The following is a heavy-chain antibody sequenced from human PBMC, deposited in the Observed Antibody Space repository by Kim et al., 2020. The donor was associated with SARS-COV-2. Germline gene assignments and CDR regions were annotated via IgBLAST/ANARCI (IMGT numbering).Heavy chain of an antibody. CDR1: GGSFSGYY. D-gene: IGHD1-26*01. CDR2: INHSGST. CDR3: ARGGYSGSYFSNRVDY. J-gene: IGHJ4*02. V-gene: IGHV4-34*01. Sequence: SETLSLTCAVYGGSFSGYYWSWIRQPPGKGLEWIGEINHSGSTNYNPSLKSRVTISVDTSKNQFSLKLSSVTAADTAVYYCARGGYSGSYFSNRVDYWGQGTLVTVSS.